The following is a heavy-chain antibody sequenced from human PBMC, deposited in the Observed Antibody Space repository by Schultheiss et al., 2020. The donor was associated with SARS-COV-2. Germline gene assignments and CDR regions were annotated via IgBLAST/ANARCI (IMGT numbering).Heavy chain of an antibody. CDR1: GGSISSTNW. D-gene: IGHD4-17*01. CDR3: AGDPHGDRPFDY. V-gene: IGHV4-4*02. CDR2: FHHSGRT. J-gene: IGHJ4*02. Sequence: SETLSLTCAVSGGSISSTNWWSWVRQPPGKGLEWIGEFHHSGRTSYNPSLKSRVTISVDTSKNQFSLKLSSVTAADTAVYYCAGDPHGDRPFDYWGQGTLVTVSS.